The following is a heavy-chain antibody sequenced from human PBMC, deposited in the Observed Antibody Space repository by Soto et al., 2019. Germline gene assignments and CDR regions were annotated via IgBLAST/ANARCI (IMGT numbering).Heavy chain of an antibody. CDR1: GFTFSSYS. J-gene: IGHJ3*02. CDR3: ARETYYDFWSGYPLDAFDI. D-gene: IGHD3-3*01. V-gene: IGHV3-48*02. CDR2: ISSSSSTI. Sequence: PGGSLRLSCAASGFTFSSYSMNWVRQAPGKGLEWVSYISSSSSTIYYADSVKGRFTISRDNAKNSLYLQMNSLRDEDTAVYYCARETYYDFWSGYPLDAFDICGQGTMVTVSS.